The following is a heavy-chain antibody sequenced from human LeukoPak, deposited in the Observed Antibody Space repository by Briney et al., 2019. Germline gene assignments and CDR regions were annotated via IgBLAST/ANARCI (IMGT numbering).Heavy chain of an antibody. CDR1: GYTFTGYY. J-gene: IGHJ4*02. D-gene: IGHD6-13*01. CDR3: ARGPPRSAAAGTEPDY. CDR2: INPNSGGT. Sequence: GASVKVSCRASGYTFTGYYMHWVRQAPGQGLEWMGWINPNSGGTNYAQKFQGRVTMTRDTSISTAYMELSRLRSDDTAVYYCARGPPRSAAAGTEPDYWGQGTLVTVSS. V-gene: IGHV1-2*02.